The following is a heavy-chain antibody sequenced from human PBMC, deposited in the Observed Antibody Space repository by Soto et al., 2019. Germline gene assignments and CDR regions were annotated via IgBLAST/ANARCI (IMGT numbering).Heavy chain of an antibody. Sequence: SETLSLTCTVSGGSISSVSSYWDWIRQPPGKGLEWIGTIYYTGSTHYNPSLKSRVTISVDTSRNQFSLKLSSVTAADTALYDCARKALGTTPFDYWGQGSPVTVSS. CDR3: ARKALGTTPFDY. J-gene: IGHJ4*02. D-gene: IGHD2-15*01. V-gene: IGHV4-39*01. CDR1: GGSISSVSSY. CDR2: IYYTGST.